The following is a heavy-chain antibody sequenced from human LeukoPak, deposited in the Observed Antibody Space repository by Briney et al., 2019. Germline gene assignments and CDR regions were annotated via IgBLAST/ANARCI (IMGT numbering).Heavy chain of an antibody. CDR1: GYTFTGYY. D-gene: IGHD6-13*01. CDR3: ARVGIAAAGHWFDP. J-gene: IGHJ5*02. Sequence: ASVKVSCKASGYTFTGYYLHWVRQAPGQGLEWMGWINPNSGGTNYAQKFQGRVTMTRDTSISTAYMELSSLRSEDTAVYYCARVGIAAAGHWFDPWGQGTLVTVSS. CDR2: INPNSGGT. V-gene: IGHV1-2*02.